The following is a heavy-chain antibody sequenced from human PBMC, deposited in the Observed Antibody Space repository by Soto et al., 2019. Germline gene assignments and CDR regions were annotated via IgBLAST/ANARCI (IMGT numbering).Heavy chain of an antibody. CDR1: GYTFNFYG. D-gene: IGHD3-16*01. J-gene: IGHJ4*02. CDR2: ISGFNGNT. Sequence: QVQLVQSGAEVKKPGASVKVSCKASGYTFNFYGITWVRQAPGQGLEWMGWISGFNGNTNYAADIQGRGTMTTDTSTTTAYMELRGLRSDDTAVYYCARIGVSSGHESPDFDSWGQGTLVTVSS. V-gene: IGHV1-18*01. CDR3: ARIGVSSGHESPDFDS.